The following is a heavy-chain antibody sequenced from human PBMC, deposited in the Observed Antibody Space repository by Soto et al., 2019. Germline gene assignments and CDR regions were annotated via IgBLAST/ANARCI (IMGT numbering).Heavy chain of an antibody. CDR1: GGTFSSYA. CDR2: IIPIFGTA. J-gene: IGHJ6*02. CDR3: AGGVLRFLEWLRYYGMDV. D-gene: IGHD3-3*01. Sequence: QVQLVQSGAEVKKPGSSVKVSCKASGGTFSSYAISWVRQAPGQGLEWMGGIIPIFGTANYAQKFQGRVTIPADESTSTAYMELSSLRSEDTAVYYCAGGVLRFLEWLRYYGMDVWGQGTTVTVSS. V-gene: IGHV1-69*12.